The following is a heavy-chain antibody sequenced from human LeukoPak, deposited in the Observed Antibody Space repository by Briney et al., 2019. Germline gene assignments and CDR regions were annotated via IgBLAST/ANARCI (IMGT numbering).Heavy chain of an antibody. Sequence: GGSLRLSCAASGFTFSSYSMNWVRQAPGKGLEWVSSISSSSSYIYYADSVKGRFTISRDNAKNSLYLQMNSLRAEDTAVYYCARDQNPVPFDYWGQGTLVTASS. D-gene: IGHD4-17*01. CDR3: ARDQNPVPFDY. J-gene: IGHJ4*02. V-gene: IGHV3-21*01. CDR1: GFTFSSYS. CDR2: ISSSSSYI.